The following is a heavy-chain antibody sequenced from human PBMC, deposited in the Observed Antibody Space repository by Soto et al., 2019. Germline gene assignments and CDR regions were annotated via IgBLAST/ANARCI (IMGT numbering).Heavy chain of an antibody. Sequence: ASETLSLTCTVSGGSINYSYWTWIRQPPGKGLEWIGYISYTGSANYNASLKSQLTISVDTSKNQFSLKLSSVTAADTALYYCARVNYGDYYYGMDVWGQGTTVTVSS. CDR2: ISYTGSA. CDR3: ARVNYGDYYYGMDV. CDR1: GGSINYSY. V-gene: IGHV4-59*01. J-gene: IGHJ6*02. D-gene: IGHD4-17*01.